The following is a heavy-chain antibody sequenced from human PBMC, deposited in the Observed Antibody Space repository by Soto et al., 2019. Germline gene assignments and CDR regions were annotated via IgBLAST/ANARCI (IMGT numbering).Heavy chain of an antibody. J-gene: IGHJ6*03. CDR1: GYSFTNYG. CDR2: ISAFNGNT. V-gene: IGHV1-18*01. D-gene: IGHD6-19*01. CDR3: ARDRGVAPPVAGNTHYYYYMDV. Sequence: QDQLVQSGAEVKKPGASVTVSCKASGYSFTNYGITWVRQAPGQGLEWMGWISAFNGNTHYAQKLQDRVTMTTDASTSTAYMELRSLRSDDTAVYYCARDRGVAPPVAGNTHYYYYMDVWGKGTTVIVSS.